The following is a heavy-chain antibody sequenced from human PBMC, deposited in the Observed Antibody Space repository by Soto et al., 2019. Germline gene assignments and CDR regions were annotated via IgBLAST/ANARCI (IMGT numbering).Heavy chain of an antibody. V-gene: IGHV4-31*11. CDR1: GGSISSGGYY. CDR3: ARGKHYYGSGRYYYYGMDV. CDR2: IYHSGTT. J-gene: IGHJ6*02. Sequence: SETLSLTCAVSGGSISSGGYYWSWIRQHPGKGLEWIGYIYHSGTTYYNPSLKSRVTISVDTSKNQFSLRLSSVTAADTAVYYCARGKHYYGSGRYYYYGMDVWGQGTTVTVSS. D-gene: IGHD3-10*01.